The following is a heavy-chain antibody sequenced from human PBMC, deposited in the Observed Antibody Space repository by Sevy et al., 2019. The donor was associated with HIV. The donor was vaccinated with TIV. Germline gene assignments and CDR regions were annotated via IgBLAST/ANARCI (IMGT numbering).Heavy chain of an antibody. D-gene: IGHD6-13*01. CDR1: GFTVSSNY. Sequence: GSLRLSCAASGFTVSSNYMSWVRQAPGKGLEWVSVIYSGGSTYYADSVKGRFTISRHNSKNTLYLQMNSLRAEDTAVYYCARGAAAAGRYFDYWGQGTLVTVSS. CDR2: IYSGGST. J-gene: IGHJ4*02. CDR3: ARGAAAAGRYFDY. V-gene: IGHV3-53*04.